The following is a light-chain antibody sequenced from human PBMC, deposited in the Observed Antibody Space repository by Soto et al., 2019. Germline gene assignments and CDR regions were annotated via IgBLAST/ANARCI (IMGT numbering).Light chain of an antibody. J-gene: IGKJ2*01. CDR1: QSVSNSF. CDR2: GVS. Sequence: ESVLTQSPATMSLSPGERATLSCRASQSVSNSFFAWDQQKPGQAPRLLIYGVSTRATGIPDRFSGSGAGTDFTLTISRLEPEDFVVYCCQQYSSLPHTFGQGTKLEVK. CDR3: QQYSSLPHT. V-gene: IGKV3-20*01.